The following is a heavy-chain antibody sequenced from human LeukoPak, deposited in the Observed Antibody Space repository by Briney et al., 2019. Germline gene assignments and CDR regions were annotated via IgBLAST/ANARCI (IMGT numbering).Heavy chain of an antibody. V-gene: IGHV4-31*03. D-gene: IGHD1-14*01. J-gene: IGHJ4*02. CDR3: ANSGSQQIDY. CDR2: IYYSGST. CDR1: GGSISSGGYY. Sequence: ASETLSLTCTVSGGSISSGGYYWSWIRQHPGKGLEWIGYIYYSGSTYYNPSLKSRVTISVDTSKNQFSLRLNSVTAADTAVYYCANSGSQQIDYWGQGTLVTVSS.